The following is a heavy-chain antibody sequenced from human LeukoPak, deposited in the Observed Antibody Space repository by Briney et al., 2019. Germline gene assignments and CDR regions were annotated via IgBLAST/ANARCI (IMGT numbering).Heavy chain of an antibody. J-gene: IGHJ4*02. CDR3: ASSSSSHYYFDY. CDR2: IIPIFGTA. CDR1: GGTFSSYA. V-gene: IGHV1-69*13. D-gene: IGHD6-6*01. Sequence: SVKVSCKASGGTFSSYAISWLRQAPGQGLEWMGGIIPIFGTANYAQKFQGRVTITADESTSTAYMALSSLRSEDTAVYYCASSSSSHYYFDYWGQGTLVTVSS.